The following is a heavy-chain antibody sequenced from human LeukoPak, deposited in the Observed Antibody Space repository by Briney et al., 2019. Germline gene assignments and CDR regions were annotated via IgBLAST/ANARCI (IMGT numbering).Heavy chain of an antibody. D-gene: IGHD4-11*01. CDR1: GFTFSHYG. J-gene: IGHJ4*02. Sequence: GGSLRLSCEASGFTFSHYGMHWVRQAPGKGLEWVAVIWSDATNQYYADSVKGRFTISRDNFKNTVSLQMNSLRAEDTAVYYCAKDAQRGFHYSNSIEHWGRGSLVTVSS. CDR3: AKDAQRGFHYSNSIEH. V-gene: IGHV3-33*06. CDR2: IWSDATNQ.